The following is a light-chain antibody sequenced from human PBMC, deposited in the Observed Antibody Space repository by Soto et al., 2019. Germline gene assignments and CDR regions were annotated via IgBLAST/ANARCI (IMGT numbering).Light chain of an antibody. J-gene: IGLJ1*01. CDR3: CSYAGSRRV. Sequence: QSVLTQPRSVSGSPGQSVTISCIGTSSDVGGYNYVSWYQQHPGKAPKPMIYDVIKRPSGVPHRFSGSKSGNTASLTISGLQAEDEADYYCCSYAGSRRVFGTGTKVTVL. V-gene: IGLV2-11*01. CDR2: DVI. CDR1: SSDVGGYNY.